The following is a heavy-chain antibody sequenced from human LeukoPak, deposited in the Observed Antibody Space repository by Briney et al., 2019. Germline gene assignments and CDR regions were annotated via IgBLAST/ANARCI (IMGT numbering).Heavy chain of an antibody. V-gene: IGHV1-46*01. D-gene: IGHD2-2*01. CDR3: ARGSLYCSSTSCKGFDY. J-gene: IGHJ4*02. CDR1: GYTFTSYY. CDR2: INPSGGST. Sequence: ASVKVSCKASGYTFTSYYMHWVRQAPGQGLEWMGIINPSGGSTSYAQKFQGRVTMTRDMSTSTVYMELSGLRSEDTAVYYCARGSLYCSSTSCKGFDYWGQGTLVTVSS.